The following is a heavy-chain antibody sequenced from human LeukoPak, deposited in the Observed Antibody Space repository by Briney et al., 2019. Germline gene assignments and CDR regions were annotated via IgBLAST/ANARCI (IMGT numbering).Heavy chain of an antibody. CDR1: GGSFSGYY. CDR2: INHSGST. CDR3: ARGPYYYDSSGYNWALDY. Sequence: PSETLSLTCAVYGGSFSGYYWSWSRQPPGKGLEWIGEINHSGSTNYNPSLKSRVTISVDTSKNQFSLKLSSVTAADTAVYYCARGPYYYDSSGYNWALDYWGQGTLVTVSS. D-gene: IGHD3-22*01. V-gene: IGHV4-34*01. J-gene: IGHJ4*02.